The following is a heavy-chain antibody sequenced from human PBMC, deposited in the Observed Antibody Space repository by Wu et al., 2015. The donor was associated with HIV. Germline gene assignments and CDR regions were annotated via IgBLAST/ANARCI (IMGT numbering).Heavy chain of an antibody. J-gene: IGHJ6*02. CDR2: ISAYNGNT. CDR1: GYTFTSYG. Sequence: QVQLVQSGAEVKKPGASVKVSCKASGYTFTSYGISWVRQAPGQGLEWMGWISAYNGNTNYAQKLQGRVTMTTDTSTSTAYMELRSLRSDDTAVYYCARELSCGYSSSWYCYYGMDVWGQGTTGHRLL. V-gene: IGHV1-18*01. D-gene: IGHD6-13*01. CDR3: ARELSCGYSSSWYCYYGMDV.